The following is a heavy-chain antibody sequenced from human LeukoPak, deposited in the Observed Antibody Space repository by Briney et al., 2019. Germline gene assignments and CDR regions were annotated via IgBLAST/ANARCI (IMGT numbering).Heavy chain of an antibody. CDR1: GFTFSSYA. Sequence: GGSLRLSCAAYGFTFSSYAMSWVRQAPGKGLEWVSAISGSGGSTYYADSVKGRFTISRDNSKNTLYLQMNSLRAEDTAVYYCAKRTVGASAFGYWGQGTLVTVSS. V-gene: IGHV3-23*01. D-gene: IGHD1-26*01. J-gene: IGHJ4*02. CDR2: ISGSGGST. CDR3: AKRTVGASAFGY.